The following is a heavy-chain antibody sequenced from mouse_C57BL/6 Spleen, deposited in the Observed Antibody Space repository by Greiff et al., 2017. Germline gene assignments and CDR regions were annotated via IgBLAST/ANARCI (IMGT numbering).Heavy chain of an antibody. V-gene: IGHV5-16*01. Sequence: EVQLVESEGGLVQPGSSMKLSCTASGFTFSDYYMAWVRQVPEKGLEWVANINYDGSSTYYLDSLKSRFIISRDNAKNILYLQMSSLKSEDTATYYCARGVPTGNFDYWGQGTTLTVSS. J-gene: IGHJ2*01. CDR2: INYDGSST. CDR3: ARGVPTGNFDY. D-gene: IGHD4-1*02. CDR1: GFTFSDYY.